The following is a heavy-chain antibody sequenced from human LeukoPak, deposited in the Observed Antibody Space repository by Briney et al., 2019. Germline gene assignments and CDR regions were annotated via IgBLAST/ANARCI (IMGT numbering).Heavy chain of an antibody. J-gene: IGHJ4*02. CDR3: AREYSGWDFDY. Sequence: ASVKVSCKASGYTFIAYYLHWVRQAPGQGLEWMGIINPSGSSTSYAQKFQGRVTMTRDTSTSTVYMELSSLRSEDTAVYYCAREYSGWDFDYWGQGTLVTVSS. CDR1: GYTFIAYY. V-gene: IGHV1-46*01. D-gene: IGHD6-19*01. CDR2: INPSGSST.